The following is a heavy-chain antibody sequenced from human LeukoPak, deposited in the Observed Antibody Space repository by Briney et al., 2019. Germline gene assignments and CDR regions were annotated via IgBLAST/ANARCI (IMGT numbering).Heavy chain of an antibody. Sequence: SQTLSLTCAVSGYSISSGYYWGWIRQPPGKGLEWIGSIYHSGSTYYNPSLKSRVTISVDTSKNQFSLKLSSVTAADTAVYYCARQAAGTQDFDYWGQGTLVTVSS. CDR2: IYHSGST. CDR1: GYSISSGYY. D-gene: IGHD6-13*01. J-gene: IGHJ4*02. CDR3: ARQAAGTQDFDY. V-gene: IGHV4-38-2*01.